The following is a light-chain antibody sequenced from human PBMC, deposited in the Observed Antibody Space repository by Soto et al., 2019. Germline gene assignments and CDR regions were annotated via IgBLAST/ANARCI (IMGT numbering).Light chain of an antibody. CDR2: GNI. J-gene: IGLJ1*01. Sequence: QSVLTQPPSVSGAPGQRVTISCTGSSSNIGAGYDVHWYQQRPGTAPKLLIFGNINRPSGVPDRFSGSKSGTSASLAITGRQAEDEGGYYCQSYDSSLSARYVFGTGTQLTVL. V-gene: IGLV1-40*01. CDR1: SSNIGAGYD. CDR3: QSYDSSLSARYV.